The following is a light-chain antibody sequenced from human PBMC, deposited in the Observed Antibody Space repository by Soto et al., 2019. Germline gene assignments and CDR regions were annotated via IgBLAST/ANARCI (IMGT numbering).Light chain of an antibody. Sequence: EIVLTQSPGTLSLSPRERATLSCRSSENLSSMYLAWYQKKPGQPPRLLIYEDFTRAAGVPDRFSGSGSGTDFARTSSRLEPEDVAVYYCQQFGISPPYTFGQGTRLDIK. J-gene: IGKJ2*01. CDR3: QQFGISPPYT. CDR2: EDF. V-gene: IGKV3-20*01. CDR1: ENLSSMY.